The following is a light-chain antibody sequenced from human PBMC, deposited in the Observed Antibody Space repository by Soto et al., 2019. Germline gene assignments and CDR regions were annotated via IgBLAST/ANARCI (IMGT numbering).Light chain of an antibody. Sequence: QSALTQPASVSGSPGQSITISCTGTSSDIGGYNYVSWYQQHPGKAPKLMIYEVTNRTAGLSDRFSGSKSGNTASLTIAGLQAEDEADYYCGSYTTSSPLVFGGGTKLTVI. CDR1: SSDIGGYNY. CDR2: EVT. V-gene: IGLV2-14*03. J-gene: IGLJ3*02. CDR3: GSYTTSSPLV.